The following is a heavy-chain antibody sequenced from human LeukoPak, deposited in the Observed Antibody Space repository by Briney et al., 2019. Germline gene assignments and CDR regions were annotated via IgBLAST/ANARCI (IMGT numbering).Heavy chain of an antibody. Sequence: AGSLRLSCAASGFTFSSYEVNWFRQAPGKGLQWGSSISSSSSYIYYADSVKGRFTISRDNAKNSLYLQMNSLTAEDTAIYYCARDRRDGYNLLDYWGQGTLVTVSS. CDR3: ARDRRDGYNLLDY. V-gene: IGHV3-21*04. CDR2: ISSSSSYI. CDR1: GFTFSSYE. D-gene: IGHD5-24*01. J-gene: IGHJ4*02.